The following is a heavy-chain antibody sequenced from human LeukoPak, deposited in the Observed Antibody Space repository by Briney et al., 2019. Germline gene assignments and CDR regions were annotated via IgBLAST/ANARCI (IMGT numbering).Heavy chain of an antibody. V-gene: IGHV4-4*02. Sequence: PSETLSLTCAVSGASISSSNWWSWVRQPPGKWLEWIGEIYHSGTTNYNPSLKGRVTISVDKSKNQFSLKLSSVTAADTAVYYCAREYSWYYFDYWGQGTLVTVSS. CDR2: IYHSGTT. CDR3: AREYSWYYFDY. CDR1: GASISSSNW. J-gene: IGHJ4*02. D-gene: IGHD2-15*01.